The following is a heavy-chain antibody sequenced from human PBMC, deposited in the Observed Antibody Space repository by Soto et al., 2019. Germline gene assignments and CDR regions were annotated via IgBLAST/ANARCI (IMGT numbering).Heavy chain of an antibody. J-gene: IGHJ3*02. CDR1: GYTFTSYD. D-gene: IGHD3-16*01. CDR2: TNPNSGNT. Sequence: ASVKVSCKASGYTFTSYDINWVRQATGQGLEWMGWTNPNSGNTGYAQKFQGRVTMTRNTSISTAYMELSSLRSEDTAVYYCARGRNYADAFDIWGQGTMVTVSS. CDR3: ARGRNYADAFDI. V-gene: IGHV1-8*01.